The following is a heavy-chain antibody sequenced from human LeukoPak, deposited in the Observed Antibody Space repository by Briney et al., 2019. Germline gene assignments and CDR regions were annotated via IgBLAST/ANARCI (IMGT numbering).Heavy chain of an antibody. CDR3: AELGITMIGGV. V-gene: IGHV3-23*01. D-gene: IGHD3-10*02. CDR1: GFTFSSYG. J-gene: IGHJ6*04. Sequence: GGSLRLSCAASGFTFSSYGMSWVRQAPGKGLEWVSAISGSGVNTYYADSVKGRFTISRDNAKNSLYLQMNSLRAEDTAVYYCAELGITMIGGVWGKGTTVTISS. CDR2: ISGSGVNT.